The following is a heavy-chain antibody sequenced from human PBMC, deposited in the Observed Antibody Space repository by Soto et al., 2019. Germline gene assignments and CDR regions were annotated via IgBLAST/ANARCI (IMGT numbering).Heavy chain of an antibody. Sequence: GGSLRLSCAASGFTFSSYAMSWVRQAPGKGLEWVSAISGSGGSPYYADSVKGRFTISRDNSKNTLYLQMNSPRAEDTAGYYCAKSRDIVVVVAATLRPTPFDPWGQGTLVTVSS. CDR3: AKSRDIVVVVAATLRPTPFDP. CDR2: ISGSGGSP. D-gene: IGHD2-15*01. J-gene: IGHJ5*02. V-gene: IGHV3-23*01. CDR1: GFTFSSYA.